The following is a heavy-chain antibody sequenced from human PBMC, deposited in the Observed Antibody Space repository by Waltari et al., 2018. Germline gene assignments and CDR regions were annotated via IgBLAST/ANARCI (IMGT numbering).Heavy chain of an antibody. CDR1: GGTFSSYA. D-gene: IGHD3-16*02. Sequence: QVQLVQSGAEVKKPGSSVKVSCKDSGGTFSSYAISLVRQAPGQGLEWMGGIIPIFGTANYAQKFQGRVTITTDESTSTAYMELSSLRSEDTAVYYCARHPYDYIWGSYRYVYWGQGTLVTVSS. V-gene: IGHV1-69*05. CDR3: ARHPYDYIWGSYRYVY. J-gene: IGHJ4*02. CDR2: IIPIFGTA.